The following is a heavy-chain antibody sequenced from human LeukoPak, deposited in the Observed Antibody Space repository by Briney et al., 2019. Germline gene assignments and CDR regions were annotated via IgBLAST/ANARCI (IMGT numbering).Heavy chain of an antibody. D-gene: IGHD2-21*01. CDR1: GGSISSGGYR. Sequence: SQTLSLTCAVSGGSISSGGYRWTWIRQYPGKGLEWIGYINYSGSTYYNPSLKSRVIISVDTSKNQFSLNLNSVTAADTAVYYCAREMDAHPRIVVWGQGTLVTVSS. CDR2: INYSGST. J-gene: IGHJ1*01. V-gene: IGHV4-31*11. CDR3: AREMDAHPRIVV.